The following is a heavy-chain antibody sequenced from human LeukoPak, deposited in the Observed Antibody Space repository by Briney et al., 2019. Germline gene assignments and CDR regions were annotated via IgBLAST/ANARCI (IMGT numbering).Heavy chain of an antibody. J-gene: IGHJ6*04. D-gene: IGHD3-10*02. Sequence: PGGSLRLSCAASGFTFSSYEMNWLRQAPGKGLEWVSYISSSGSTIYYPDSVKGRFTISRDNANNSLYLQMNSLRAEDTAVYYCAGLGITMIGGVWGKGTTVTISS. CDR1: GFTFSSYE. CDR3: AGLGITMIGGV. CDR2: ISSSGSTI. V-gene: IGHV3-48*03.